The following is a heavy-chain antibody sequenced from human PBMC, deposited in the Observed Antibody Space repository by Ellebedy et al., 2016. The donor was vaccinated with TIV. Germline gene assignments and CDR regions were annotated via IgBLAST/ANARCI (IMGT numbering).Heavy chain of an antibody. Sequence: SETLSLTCAVYGGSFSGYYWSWIRQPPGKGLEWIGEINHSGSTNYNPSLKSRVTISVDTSKNQFSLKLSSVTAADTAVYYCASKARNWGSLWGRTPFDYWGQGTLVTVSS. CDR1: GGSFSGYY. D-gene: IGHD7-27*01. CDR3: ASKARNWGSLWGRTPFDY. V-gene: IGHV4-34*01. J-gene: IGHJ4*02. CDR2: INHSGST.